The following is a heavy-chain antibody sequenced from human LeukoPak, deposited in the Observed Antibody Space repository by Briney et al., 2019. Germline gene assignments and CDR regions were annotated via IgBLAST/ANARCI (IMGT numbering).Heavy chain of an antibody. CDR2: INPSGGST. J-gene: IGHJ5*02. D-gene: IGHD6-13*01. CDR1: GYTFTSYY. CDR3: ARSVGEYSSSKNWFDP. Sequence: ASVKVSCKASGYTFTSYYMHWVRQAPGQGLEWMGIINPSGGSTSYAQKFQGRVTMTRNTSISTAYMELSSLRSEDTAVYYCARSVGEYSSSKNWFDPWGQGTLVTVSS. V-gene: IGHV1-46*01.